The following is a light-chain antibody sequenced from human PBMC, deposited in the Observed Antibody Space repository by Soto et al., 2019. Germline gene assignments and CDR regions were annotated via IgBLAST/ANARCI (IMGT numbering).Light chain of an antibody. CDR1: SSNIGAGYD. CDR2: GNS. J-gene: IGLJ1*01. CDR3: CSYAASPPYV. Sequence: QSVLTQPPSVSGAPGQRVTISCTGSSSNIGAGYDVHWYQQLPGTAPKLLIYGNSNRPSGVPDRFSGSKSGTSASLAITGLQAEDEADYYCCSYAASPPYVFGTGTKVTVL. V-gene: IGLV1-40*01.